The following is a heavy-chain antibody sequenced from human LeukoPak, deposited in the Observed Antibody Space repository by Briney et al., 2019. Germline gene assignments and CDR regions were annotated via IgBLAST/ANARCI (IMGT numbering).Heavy chain of an antibody. V-gene: IGHV1-8*03. D-gene: IGHD3-3*01. J-gene: IGHJ3*02. Sequence: ASVKVSCKASGYTFTSYDINWVRQATGQWLEWMGWMNPNSGNTGYAQKFQGRVTITRNTSISTAYMELSSLRSEDTAVYYCARGRSNDFWSGLVLFAFDIWGQGTMVTVSS. CDR2: MNPNSGNT. CDR1: GYTFTSYD. CDR3: ARGRSNDFWSGLVLFAFDI.